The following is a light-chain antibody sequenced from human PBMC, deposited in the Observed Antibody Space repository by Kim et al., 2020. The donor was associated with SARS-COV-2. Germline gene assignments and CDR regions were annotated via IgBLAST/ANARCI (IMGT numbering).Light chain of an antibody. V-gene: IGKV3-20*01. CDR2: AAS. CDR3: QQYDRSPWT. J-gene: IGKJ1*01. CDR1: QSVSTN. Sequence: LPPGERATRSCRASQSVSTNLAWYQQTPGQAPRLLIFAASSRATGIPDGFSGSGSGTDFSLTISRLEPEDFAVYYCQQYDRSPWTFGQGTKVDIK.